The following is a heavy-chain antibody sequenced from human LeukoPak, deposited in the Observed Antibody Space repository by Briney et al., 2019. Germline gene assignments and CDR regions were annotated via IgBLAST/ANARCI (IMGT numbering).Heavy chain of an antibody. J-gene: IGHJ4*02. CDR3: ARANQDTASFDY. CDR1: GFTFSDYW. V-gene: IGHV3-7*01. Sequence: GGSLRLSCAASGFTFSDYWMSWVRQAPGKGLEWVAKIKQDGSEKYYGDSVKGRFTISRDNAKNSLYLQMNSLRAEDTAVYYCARANQDTASFDYWGQGTLVTVSS. CDR2: IKQDGSEK. D-gene: IGHD5-18*01.